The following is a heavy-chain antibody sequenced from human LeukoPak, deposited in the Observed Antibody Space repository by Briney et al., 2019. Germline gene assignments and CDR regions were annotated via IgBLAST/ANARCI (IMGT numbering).Heavy chain of an antibody. V-gene: IGHV3-21*01. CDR2: ISSSTTYI. CDR3: ARTYSGIAAPSDY. J-gene: IGHJ4*02. Sequence: KSGGSLRLFCAGSGFTFSYYSMNWVRQAPGKGLEWVSSISSSTTYIYYADSVKGRFTISRDNAKNSLYLQMNSLRAEDTAIYYCARTYSGIAAPSDYWGQGTLVTVSS. CDR1: GFTFSYYS. D-gene: IGHD6-13*01.